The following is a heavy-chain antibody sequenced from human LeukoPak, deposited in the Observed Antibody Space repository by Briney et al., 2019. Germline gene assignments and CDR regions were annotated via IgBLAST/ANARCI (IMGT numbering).Heavy chain of an antibody. D-gene: IGHD3-3*01. V-gene: IGHV4-34*01. CDR1: GGSFSGYY. Sequence: PSETLSLTCAVYGGSFSGYYWSWIREPPGKGLEWMGEINHSGSTNYNPSLKSRVTISVDTSKNQFSLKLSSVTAADTAVYYCARVDFWSGYDFDYWGQGTLVTVSS. CDR3: ARVDFWSGYDFDY. J-gene: IGHJ4*02. CDR2: INHSGST.